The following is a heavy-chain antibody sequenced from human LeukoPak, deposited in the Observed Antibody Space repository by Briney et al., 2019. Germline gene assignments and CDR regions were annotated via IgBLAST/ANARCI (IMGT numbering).Heavy chain of an antibody. D-gene: IGHD3-10*01. Sequence: GGSLRLSCAASGFTFSNYAITWVRQAPGKGLEWISGISGSSGSTYYADSVKGRFTISRDNSKNTLDLQMNSLRAEDTAVYYCAKDRAYYASGSIIDYWGQGTLVTVSS. CDR1: GFTFSNYA. CDR2: ISGSSGST. J-gene: IGHJ4*02. CDR3: AKDRAYYASGSIIDY. V-gene: IGHV3-23*01.